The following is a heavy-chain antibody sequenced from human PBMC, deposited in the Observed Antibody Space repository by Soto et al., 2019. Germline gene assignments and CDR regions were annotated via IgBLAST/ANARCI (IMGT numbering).Heavy chain of an antibody. Sequence: SGATLVNPGGLSEGPCKASGGTFSSYAISWVRQAPGQGLEWMGGIIPIFGTANYAQKFQGRVTITADESTSTAYMELSSLRSEDTAVYYCARDRGTIFGEFYYYYYGMDVWGQGTTVNVSS. CDR2: IIPIFGTA. CDR3: ARDRGTIFGEFYYYYYGMDV. J-gene: IGHJ6*02. CDR1: GGTFSSYA. V-gene: IGHV1-69*13. D-gene: IGHD3-3*01.